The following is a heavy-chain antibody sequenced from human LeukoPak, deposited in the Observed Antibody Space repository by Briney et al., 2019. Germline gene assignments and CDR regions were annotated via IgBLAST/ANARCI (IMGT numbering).Heavy chain of an antibody. V-gene: IGHV3-23*01. J-gene: IGHJ4*02. D-gene: IGHD3-22*01. CDR2: ISGSGGTT. CDR3: ARASLHYYDSSGYAH. CDR1: GFTFSSYA. Sequence: GGSLRLSCAASGFTFSSYAMSWVRQAPGKGLEWVSAISGSGGTTYYADSVKGRFTISRDNSKNTLFLQMNSLRAEDTAVYYCARASLHYYDSSGYAHWGQGTLVTVSS.